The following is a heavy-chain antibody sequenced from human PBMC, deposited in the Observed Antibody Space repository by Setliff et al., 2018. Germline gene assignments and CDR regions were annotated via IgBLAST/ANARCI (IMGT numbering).Heavy chain of an antibody. CDR3: ARGPGGSGSYVFYYYYYGMDV. J-gene: IGHJ6*02. Sequence: ASVKVSCKASGYTFTSYDINWVRQATGQGLEWMGWMNPNSGNTGYAQKFQGRVTMTRNTSISTAYMELSSLRSEDTAVYYCARGPGGSGSYVFYYYYYGMDVWGQGTTGTVSS. CDR2: MNPNSGNT. CDR1: GYTFTSYD. V-gene: IGHV1-8*01. D-gene: IGHD3-10*01.